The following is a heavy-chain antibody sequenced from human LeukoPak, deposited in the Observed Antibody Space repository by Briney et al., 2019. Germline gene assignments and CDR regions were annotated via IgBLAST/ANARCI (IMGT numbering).Heavy chain of an antibody. D-gene: IGHD1-26*01. CDR1: GFTFSSYA. J-gene: IGHJ4*02. CDR2: ISYDGSNK. CDR3: ARGASGSGSYYPDFDY. Sequence: GGSLRLSCAASGFTFSSYAMHWVRQAPGKGLEWVAVISYDGSNKYYADSVKGRFTISRDNSKNTLYLQMNSLRAEDTAVYYCARGASGSGSYYPDFDYWRQGTLVSVPT. V-gene: IGHV3-30*01.